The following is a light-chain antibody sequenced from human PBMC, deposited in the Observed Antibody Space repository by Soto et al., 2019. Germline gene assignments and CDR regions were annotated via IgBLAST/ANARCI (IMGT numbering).Light chain of an antibody. CDR1: QSISIW. CDR3: QQYNNYPWT. J-gene: IGKJ1*01. V-gene: IGKV1-5*03. Sequence: TLSASVGDRVTITCRASQSISIWLAWYQQKPGKAPNLLISKASSLESGVTSRFIGSGSGTEFTLTISSLQPDDFATYYCQQYNNYPWTFGPGTKVDIK. CDR2: KAS.